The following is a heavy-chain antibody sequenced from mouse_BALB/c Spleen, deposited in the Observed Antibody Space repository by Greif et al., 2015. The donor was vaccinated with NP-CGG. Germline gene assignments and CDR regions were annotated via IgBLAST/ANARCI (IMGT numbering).Heavy chain of an antibody. CDR1: GFTFSSFG. J-gene: IGHJ1*01. CDR2: ISSGSSTI. Sequence: EVKLVESGGGLVQPGGSRKLSCAASGFTFSSFGMHWVRQAPEKGLEWVAYISSGSSTIYYADTVKGRFTISRDNPKNTLFLQMTSLRSEDTAMYYCARGGTWYLYWYFDVWGAGTTVTVSS. D-gene: IGHD1-1*02. V-gene: IGHV5-17*02. CDR3: ARGGTWYLYWYFDV.